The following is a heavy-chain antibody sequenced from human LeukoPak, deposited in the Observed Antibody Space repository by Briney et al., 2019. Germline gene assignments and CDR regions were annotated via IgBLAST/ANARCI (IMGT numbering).Heavy chain of an antibody. CDR1: GGSISSGGYY. CDR2: IYHSGST. J-gene: IGHJ5*02. V-gene: IGHV4-30-2*01. Sequence: SETLSLTCTVSGGSISSGGYYWSWIRQPPGKGLEWIGYIYHSGSTYYNPSLKSRVTISVDRSKNQFSLKLTSVTAADTAVYYCARGGERYDGYNSDGGTYNWFDPWGQGTLVTVSS. D-gene: IGHD5-24*01. CDR3: ARGGERYDGYNSDGGTYNWFDP.